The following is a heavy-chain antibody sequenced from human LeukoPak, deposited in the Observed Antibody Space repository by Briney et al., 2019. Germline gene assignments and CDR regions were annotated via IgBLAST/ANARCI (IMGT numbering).Heavy chain of an antibody. Sequence: GGSLRISVAASGFSFEDLPMAGFGQAPGKGWKGCSIISETGRTTSYTDSVKGRFTISRDKSKSTLHLQMNRLRAEDTALYYCAKDHDNTDSYYYSDSWGQGTLVTVSS. V-gene: IGHV3-23*01. D-gene: IGHD2-21*02. CDR2: ISETGRTT. CDR1: GFSFEDLP. J-gene: IGHJ4*02. CDR3: AKDHDNTDSYYYSDS.